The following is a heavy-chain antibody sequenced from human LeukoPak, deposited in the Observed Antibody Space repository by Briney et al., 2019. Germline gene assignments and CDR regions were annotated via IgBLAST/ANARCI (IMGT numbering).Heavy chain of an antibody. CDR1: GYTFTSYC. CDR2: INPSGGST. V-gene: IGHV1-46*01. Sequence: ASVKVSCKASGYTFTSYCMHWVRQAPGQGLEWMGIINPSGGSTSYAQKFQGRVTMTRDTSTSTVYMELSSLRSEDTAVYYCAREGITYYYDSSGYYYWGQGTLVTVSS. J-gene: IGHJ4*02. D-gene: IGHD3-22*01. CDR3: AREGITYYYDSSGYYY.